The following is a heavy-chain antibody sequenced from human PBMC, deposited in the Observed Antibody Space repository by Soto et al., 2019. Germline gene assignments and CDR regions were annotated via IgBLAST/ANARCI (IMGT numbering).Heavy chain of an antibody. CDR1: GFTFSSYW. J-gene: IGHJ4*02. CDR3: AREGYYRRGVRSFDY. Sequence: GSLVLACAAPGFTFSSYWMSWVRQAPGKGLEWVANIKPDGSETYYVESVKVRFTISRDNAKNSLYLQMNSLRAEDSAVYYCAREGYYRRGVRSFDYWGQGTMVTVSS. V-gene: IGHV3-7*01. CDR2: IKPDGSET. D-gene: IGHD3-10*01.